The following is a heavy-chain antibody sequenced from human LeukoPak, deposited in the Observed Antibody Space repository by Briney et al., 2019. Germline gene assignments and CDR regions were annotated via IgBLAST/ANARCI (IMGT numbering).Heavy chain of an antibody. CDR2: MNPRTGFA. CDR1: GYTFDIYN. CDR3: ARGGIRDSNNVNYLYMDV. J-gene: IGHJ6*04. Sequence: GASVNVSCKASGYTFDIYNVYWVRQATGKGLEWMGWMNPRTGFAGYAQKFQDRVNMTRNTFITTAYMELTSLRSEDTAVYFCARGGIRDSNNVNYLYMDVWGKGTTVIVSS. D-gene: IGHD4-11*01. V-gene: IGHV1-8*01.